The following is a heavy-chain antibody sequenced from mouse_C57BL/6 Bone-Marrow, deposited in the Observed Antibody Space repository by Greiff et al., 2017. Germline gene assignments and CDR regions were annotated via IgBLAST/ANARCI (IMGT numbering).Heavy chain of an antibody. CDR1: GYTFTSYW. V-gene: IGHV1-69*01. CDR3: ARRYYGSCYAMDY. J-gene: IGHJ4*01. Sequence: QVQLKQPGAELVMPGASVKLSCKASGYTFTSYWMHWVKQRPGQGLEWIGEIDPSDSYTNYNQKFKGKSTLTVDKSSSTAYMQLSSLTSEDSAVYYCARRYYGSCYAMDYWGQGTSVTVSS. CDR2: IDPSDSYT. D-gene: IGHD1-1*01.